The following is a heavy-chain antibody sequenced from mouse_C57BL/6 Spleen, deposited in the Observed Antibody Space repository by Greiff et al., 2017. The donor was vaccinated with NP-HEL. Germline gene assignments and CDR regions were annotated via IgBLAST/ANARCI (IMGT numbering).Heavy chain of an antibody. CDR1: GFTFSSYA. J-gene: IGHJ3*01. V-gene: IGHV5-4*01. D-gene: IGHD2-4*01. Sequence: DVKLVESGGGLVKPGGSLKLSCAASGFTFSSYAMSWVRQTPEKRLEWVATISDGGSYTYYPDNVKGRFTISRDNAKNNLYLQMSHLKSEDTAMYYCARERDYDYFAYWGQGTLVTVAA. CDR3: ARERDYDYFAY. CDR2: ISDGGSYT.